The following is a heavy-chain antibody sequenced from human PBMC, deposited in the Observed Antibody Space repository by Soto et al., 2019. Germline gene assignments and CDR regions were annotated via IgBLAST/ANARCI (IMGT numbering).Heavy chain of an antibody. J-gene: IGHJ4*02. CDR3: AADYYYDSSGYST. CDR1: GGSISSYY. V-gene: IGHV4-59*01. D-gene: IGHD3-22*01. Sequence: SETLSLTCTASGGSISSYYWSWIRQAPGKGLEWIGYIYYSGSTNYNPSLKSRVTISVDTSKNQFSLKLSSVTAADTAVYYCAADYYYDSSGYSTWGQRTLVTVSS. CDR2: IYYSGST.